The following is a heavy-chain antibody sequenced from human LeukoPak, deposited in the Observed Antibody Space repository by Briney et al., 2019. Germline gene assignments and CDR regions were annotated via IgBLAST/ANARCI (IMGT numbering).Heavy chain of an antibody. CDR1: GGSINGYC. Sequence: SETLSLTCSVSGGSINGYCWKCVRQPPGKGLEWVGYISYSGNTNYSPSLKSRLTMSVDTSKNQFSLNLRSVTAADTAVYYCARAGSSGWYGEYWGQGTLVTVSS. D-gene: IGHD6-19*01. CDR3: ARAGSSGWYGEY. V-gene: IGHV4-59*01. J-gene: IGHJ4*02. CDR2: ISYSGNT.